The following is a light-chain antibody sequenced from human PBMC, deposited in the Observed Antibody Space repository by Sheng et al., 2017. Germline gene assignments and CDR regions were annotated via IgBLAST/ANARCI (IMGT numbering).Light chain of an antibody. Sequence: EIVLAQSPATLSLSPGERATLSCRASQTISRYLAWYQQKSGQAPRLLIYGASTRATGIPARFSGSGSGTEFTLTISSLQSEDFAVYYCQQYNNWPPRYTFGQGTKLEI. J-gene: IGKJ2*01. CDR2: GAS. CDR1: QTISRY. CDR3: QQYNNWPPRYT. V-gene: IGKV3-15*01.